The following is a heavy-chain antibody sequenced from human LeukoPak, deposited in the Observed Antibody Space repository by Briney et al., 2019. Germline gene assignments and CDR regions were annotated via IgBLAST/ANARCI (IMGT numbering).Heavy chain of an antibody. V-gene: IGHV1-69*05. CDR3: ATYITGTTKYFQH. CDR2: IIPMFGTV. J-gene: IGHJ1*01. Sequence: SVKVSCKASGGTFSNYAISWVRQAPGQGLEWMGGIIPMFGTVNYAQRFQGRVTITTDESTSTAYMELSNLRSEDTALYYCATYITGTTKYFQHWGQGTLVTVSS. CDR1: GGTFSNYA. D-gene: IGHD1-7*01.